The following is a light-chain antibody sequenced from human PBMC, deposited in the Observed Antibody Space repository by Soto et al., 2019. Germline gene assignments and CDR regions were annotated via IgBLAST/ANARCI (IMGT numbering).Light chain of an antibody. V-gene: IGKV1-39*01. CDR2: AAF. Sequence: DIQMTQSPSSLSASVGDRVTITCRANQSISNYLNWYQQKPGKAPKLLIYAAFSLQSGVPSRFSGSGSGTDFTLTISSLQPEDFATYYCQQSYSTPLYSFGQGTQLEIK. J-gene: IGKJ2*03. CDR3: QQSYSTPLYS. CDR1: QSISNY.